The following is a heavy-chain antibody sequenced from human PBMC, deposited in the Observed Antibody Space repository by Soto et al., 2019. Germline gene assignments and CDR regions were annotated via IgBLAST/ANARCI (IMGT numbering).Heavy chain of an antibody. Sequence: QSGGSLRLSCAASGFTFNMYALHWVRQAPGKGLEWVAVISFDGTKKYYSDSVKGRFTISRDNLKNTLYLQMNNLRVEDAALYFCAREDDYGYRYINYGLDVWGQWTTVTVSS. D-gene: IGHD4-17*01. CDR1: GFTFNMYA. CDR2: ISFDGTKK. J-gene: IGHJ6*02. CDR3: AREDDYGYRYINYGLDV. V-gene: IGHV3-30-3*01.